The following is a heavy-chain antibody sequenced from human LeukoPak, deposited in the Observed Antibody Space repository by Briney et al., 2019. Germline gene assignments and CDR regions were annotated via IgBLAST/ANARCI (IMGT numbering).Heavy chain of an antibody. D-gene: IGHD6-13*01. J-gene: IGHJ4*02. CDR2: FSSKAYGRTT. V-gene: IGHV3-49*04. Sequence: GGSLRLSCTPSVLTFGDYAMSGVRGAPGGGVGWVVFFSSKAYGRTTEYAASVKGRFTISRDDSKSIAYLKMNSRKTEDTAVYYCTSASIAAAGKFDYTGQGTLVTVSS. CDR1: VLTFGDYA. CDR3: TSASIAAAGKFDY.